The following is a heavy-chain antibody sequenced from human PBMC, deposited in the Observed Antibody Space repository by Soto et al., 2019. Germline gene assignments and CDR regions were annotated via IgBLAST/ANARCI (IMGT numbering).Heavy chain of an antibody. CDR2: VSPLFGTT. D-gene: IGHD1-26*01. Sequence: QEQLVQSGAEVKKPGSSVKVSCKASGGTFSSATIIWVRQAPGQGLEWMGGVSPLFGTTYYAQKFQGRLTITADASSGTADMELSSMKSEDTAVYYCTGGASSGGWYFDVWGRGTLVSVSS. CDR3: TGGASSGGWYFDV. CDR1: GGTFSSAT. J-gene: IGHJ2*01. V-gene: IGHV1-69*01.